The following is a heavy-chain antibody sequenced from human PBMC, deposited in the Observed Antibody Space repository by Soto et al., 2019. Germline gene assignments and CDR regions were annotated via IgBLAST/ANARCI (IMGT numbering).Heavy chain of an antibody. J-gene: IGHJ4*02. Sequence: QVQLVQSGAEVKKPGASVKVSCKASGYTFTSYGISWVRQAPGQGLEWMGWISAYNGNTNYAQKLQGRVTMTTDTSTSTAYMELSSLRSDDTAVYYCASTRPYYYDSSGYYLVSQLDYWGQGTLVTVSS. CDR3: ASTRPYYYDSSGYYLVSQLDY. V-gene: IGHV1-18*04. CDR1: GYTFTSYG. CDR2: ISAYNGNT. D-gene: IGHD3-22*01.